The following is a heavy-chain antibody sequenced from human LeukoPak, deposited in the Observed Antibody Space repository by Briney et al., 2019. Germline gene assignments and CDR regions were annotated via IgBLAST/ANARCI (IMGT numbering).Heavy chain of an antibody. J-gene: IGHJ4*02. CDR3: ARGTGPGSYKY. CDR2: INHSGST. D-gene: IGHD3-10*01. V-gene: IGHV4-34*01. Sequence: PSETLSLTCAVYGGSFSGYYWSWIRQPPGKGLEWIGEINHSGSTNYNPSLKSRVTISVDTSKNQFSLKLSSVTAADTAVYYCARGTGPGSYKYWGQGTLVTVSS. CDR1: GGSFSGYY.